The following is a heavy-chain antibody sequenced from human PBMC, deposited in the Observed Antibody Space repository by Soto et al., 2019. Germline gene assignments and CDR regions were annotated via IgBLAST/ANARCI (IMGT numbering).Heavy chain of an antibody. D-gene: IGHD1-26*01. CDR1: GGTFSSYA. V-gene: IGHV1-69*13. CDR2: IIPIFGTA. J-gene: IGHJ6*02. Sequence: GASVKVSCKASGGTFSSYAISWVRQAPGQGLEWMGGIIPIFGTANYAQKFQGRVTITADESTSTAYMELSSLRSEDTAVYYCARGPWVRQSPSYGMDVWGQGTTVTVSS. CDR3: ARGPWVRQSPSYGMDV.